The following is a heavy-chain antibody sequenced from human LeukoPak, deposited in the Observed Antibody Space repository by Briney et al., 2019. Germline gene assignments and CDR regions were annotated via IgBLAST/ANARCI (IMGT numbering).Heavy chain of an antibody. V-gene: IGHV4-39*01. J-gene: IGHJ4*02. Sequence: SETLSFTCTVSGGSISSSNYYWGWIRQPPGKGLEWIGSISYSGSTYYNPSLKSRVTISVDTSERQFSLKLSSVTATDTAVYYCAERRFYRPFDYWGQGTLVTVSS. CDR1: GGSISSSNYY. D-gene: IGHD1-1*01. CDR3: AERRFYRPFDY. CDR2: ISYSGST.